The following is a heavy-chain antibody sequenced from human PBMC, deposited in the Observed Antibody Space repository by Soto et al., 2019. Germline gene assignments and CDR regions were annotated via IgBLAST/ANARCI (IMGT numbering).Heavy chain of an antibody. CDR2: INPNSGGT. CDR3: ARAYCTNGVCFPYGMHV. V-gene: IGHV1-2*04. Sequence: QVQLVQSGAEVKKPGASVKVSCKASGYTFTGYYMHWVRQAPGQGLEWMGWINPNSGGTNYAQKFQGWVTMTRDTSIRTAYMELSRLRSDDTAVYYCARAYCTNGVCFPYGMHVWGQGTTFTVSS. J-gene: IGHJ6*02. D-gene: IGHD2-8*01. CDR1: GYTFTGYY.